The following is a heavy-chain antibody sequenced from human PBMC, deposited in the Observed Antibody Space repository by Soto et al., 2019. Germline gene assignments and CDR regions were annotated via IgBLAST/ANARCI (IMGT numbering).Heavy chain of an antibody. CDR2: INHSGNT. V-gene: IGHV4-34*02. Sequence: QVKLQQWGGGLLKPSEHLSLTCAVYGGSFSDYFWSWVRQSPGKGPEWIGEINHSGNTKYNPSIKSRVIMAVDTSKNQFSLKLMSVTAADTAMYFCARWGESSALYYFDYWGQGTLVTVSS. CDR1: GGSFSDYF. CDR3: ARWGESSALYYFDY. J-gene: IGHJ4*02. D-gene: IGHD3-16*01.